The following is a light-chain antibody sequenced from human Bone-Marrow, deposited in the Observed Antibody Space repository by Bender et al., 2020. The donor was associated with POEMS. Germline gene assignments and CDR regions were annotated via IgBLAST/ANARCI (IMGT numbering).Light chain of an antibody. Sequence: QSALTQPASVSGSPGQSITISCTGSSSDVGNYDLVSWYQQHPGRPPKLMIYEVTSRPSGVSSRFSGSKSGNTASLTVSGLQADDEAYYYCSSYTTSTTVVFGGGTKVTVL. V-gene: IGLV2-14*02. J-gene: IGLJ2*01. CDR2: EVT. CDR1: SSDVGNYDL. CDR3: SSYTTSTTVV.